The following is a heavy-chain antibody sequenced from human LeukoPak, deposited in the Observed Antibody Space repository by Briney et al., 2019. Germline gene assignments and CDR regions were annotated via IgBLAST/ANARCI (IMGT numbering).Heavy chain of an antibody. J-gene: IGHJ4*02. CDR3: TTGETTPR. CDR1: GFTFSNAW. CDR2: IKSKTDGGRR. D-gene: IGHD1-1*01. Sequence: PGGSLRLSCAAPGFTFSNAWMSWVRQAPGKGLEWVGRIKSKTDGGRRDYAAHVKGRFTISRDDSKNTLYLQMNSLKTEDTAVYYCTTGETTPRWGQGTLVTVSS. V-gene: IGHV3-15*01.